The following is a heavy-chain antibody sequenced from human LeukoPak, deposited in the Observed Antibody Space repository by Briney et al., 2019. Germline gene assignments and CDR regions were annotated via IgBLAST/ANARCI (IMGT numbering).Heavy chain of an antibody. CDR1: GYTFSGYY. CDR3: VREGMGSGSYYADY. V-gene: IGHV1-2*02. J-gene: IGHJ4*02. CDR2: INPNNGGT. Sequence: ASVKVSCKASGYTFSGYYMHWGRQAPGQGLQWMGWINPNNGGTYYAQKFQGRVTMTRDTSISTVYMELSRLRSDDTAVYYCVREGMGSGSYYADYWGQGTLVTVSS. D-gene: IGHD1-26*01.